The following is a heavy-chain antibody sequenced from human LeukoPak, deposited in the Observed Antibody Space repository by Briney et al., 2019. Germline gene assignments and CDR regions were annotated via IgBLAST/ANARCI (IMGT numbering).Heavy chain of an antibody. D-gene: IGHD2-15*01. J-gene: IGHJ3*02. CDR1: GGSISSYF. CDR2: IYYSGST. CDR3: ATLSVVAATRSDAFDI. V-gene: IGHV4-59*01. Sequence: SETLFLTCTVSGGSISSYFWSWIRQPPGKGLEWIGYIYYSGSTNYNPSLKSRVTISVDTSKNQFSLKLSSVTAADTAVYYCATLSVVAATRSDAFDIWGQGTMVTVSS.